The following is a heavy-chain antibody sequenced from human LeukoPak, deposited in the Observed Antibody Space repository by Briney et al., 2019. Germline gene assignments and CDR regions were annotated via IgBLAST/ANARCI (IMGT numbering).Heavy chain of an antibody. Sequence: GGSLRLSCAVSGLTVSNNYMNWVRQAPGKGLEWVSIIYSGGNTYYADSVKGRFTISRDNAKNSLYLQMNSLRGEDTAVYYCARVSRTTVRYWGQGTLVTVSS. CDR1: GLTVSNNY. V-gene: IGHV3-53*01. CDR2: IYSGGNT. D-gene: IGHD4-17*01. J-gene: IGHJ4*02. CDR3: ARVSRTTVRY.